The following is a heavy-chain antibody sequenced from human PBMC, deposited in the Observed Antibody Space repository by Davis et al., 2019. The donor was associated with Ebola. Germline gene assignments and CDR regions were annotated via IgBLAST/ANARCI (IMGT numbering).Heavy chain of an antibody. CDR3: AKRIVGVAFDD. V-gene: IGHV3-53*01. J-gene: IGHJ4*02. CDR1: GFTVSSNY. D-gene: IGHD1-26*01. CDR2: IYSGGST. Sequence: GESLKISCAASGFTVSSNYMSWVRQAPGKGLEWVSVIYSGGSTYYADSVKGRFTISRDNSKNMLYLQMNSLRAEDTAVYYCAKRIVGVAFDDWGQGTLVTVSS.